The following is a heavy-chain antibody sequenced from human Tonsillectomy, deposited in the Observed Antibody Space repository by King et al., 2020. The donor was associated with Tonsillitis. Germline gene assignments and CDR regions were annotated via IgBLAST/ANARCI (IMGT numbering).Heavy chain of an antibody. CDR3: AKTRSIAAAGTFDY. J-gene: IGHJ4*02. Sequence: QLVQSGGGVVQPGRSLRLSCAASGFTFSSYGMHWVLQAPGKGLEWVAVISYDGSNKYYADSVKGRFTISRDNSKNTLYLQMNSLRAEDTAVYYCAKTRSIAAAGTFDYWGQGTLVTVSS. V-gene: IGHV3-30*18. D-gene: IGHD6-13*01. CDR2: ISYDGSNK. CDR1: GFTFSSYG.